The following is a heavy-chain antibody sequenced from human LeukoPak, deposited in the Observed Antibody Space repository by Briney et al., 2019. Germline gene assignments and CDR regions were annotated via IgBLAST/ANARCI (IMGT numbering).Heavy chain of an antibody. D-gene: IGHD6-13*01. V-gene: IGHV4-59*12. CDR3: ARDLVSGGSWYDYYMDV. J-gene: IGHJ6*03. Sequence: SETLSLTCTVSGGSISSYYWSWIRQPPGKGLEWIGYIYYSGSTNYNPSLKSRVTISVDTSKNQFSLKLSSVTAADTAVYYCARDLVSGGSWYDYYMDVWGKGTTVTISS. CDR2: IYYSGST. CDR1: GGSISSYY.